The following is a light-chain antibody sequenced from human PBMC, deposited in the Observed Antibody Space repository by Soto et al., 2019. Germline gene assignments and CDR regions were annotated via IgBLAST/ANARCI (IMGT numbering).Light chain of an antibody. CDR2: AAS. CDR1: QGISNY. V-gene: IGKV1-27*01. Sequence: DIQMTQSPSSLSASVGDRVTITCRASQGISNYLAWYQQKPGKVPKLLIYAASTLQSGVPSRFSGSGSGTDFTLTISSLQPEDAATYYCQKYNSASTFGQGTRLEIK. CDR3: QKYNSAST. J-gene: IGKJ5*01.